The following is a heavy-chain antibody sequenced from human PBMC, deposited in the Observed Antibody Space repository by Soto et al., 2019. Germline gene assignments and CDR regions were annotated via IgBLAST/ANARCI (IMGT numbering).Heavy chain of an antibody. CDR2: INDNGGAT. D-gene: IGHD6-19*01. CDR3: AREGFGSGHAGGFDV. V-gene: IGHV3-23*01. Sequence: EVQLLDSGGGLVQPGGSLRLSCVASGFIFRTSVMTWVRQAPGKGLEWDSTINDNGGATHYADSVKGRFTISRDNSKDTMFLQMNSLRAEDTAVYHCAREGFGSGHAGGFDVWGQGTMVTVSS. J-gene: IGHJ3*01. CDR1: GFIFRTSV.